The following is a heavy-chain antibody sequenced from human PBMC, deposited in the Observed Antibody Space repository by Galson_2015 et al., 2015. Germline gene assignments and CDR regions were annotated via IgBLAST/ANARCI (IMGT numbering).Heavy chain of an antibody. CDR3: AVSYYDIWTGYLGRRFDY. Sequence: SVKVSCKASGYTFTSYAMHWVRQAPGQRLEWMGWINAGNGNTKYSQKFQGRVTITRDTSASTAYMELSSLRSEDTAVYYCAVSYYDIWTGYLGRRFDYWGQGTLVTVSS. J-gene: IGHJ4*02. CDR1: GYTFTSYA. CDR2: INAGNGNT. D-gene: IGHD3-9*01. V-gene: IGHV1-3*01.